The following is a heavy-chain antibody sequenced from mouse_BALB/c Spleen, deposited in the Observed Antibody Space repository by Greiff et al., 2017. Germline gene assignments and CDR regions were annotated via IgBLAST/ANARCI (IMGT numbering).Heavy chain of an antibody. D-gene: IGHD3-3*01. V-gene: IGHV1-87*01. Sequence: QVQLQQSGAELARPGASVKLSCKASGYTFTSYWMQWVKQRPGQGLEWIGAIYPGDGDTRYTQKFKGKATLTADKSSSTAYMQLSSLASEDSAVYYCARGDSYYFDYWGQGTTLTVSS. J-gene: IGHJ2*01. CDR3: ARGDSYYFDY. CDR2: IYPGDGDT. CDR1: GYTFTSYW.